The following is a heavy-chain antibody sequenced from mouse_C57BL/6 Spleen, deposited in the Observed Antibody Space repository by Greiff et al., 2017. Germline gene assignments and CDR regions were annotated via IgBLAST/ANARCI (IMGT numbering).Heavy chain of an antibody. CDR2: IDPANGNT. V-gene: IGHV14-3*01. Sequence: EVQLQESVAELVRPGASVKLSCTASGFNIKNTYMHWVKQRPEQGLEWIGRIDPANGNTKYAPKFQGKATITADTSSNTSYLQLSSLTSDDTAIYYCARWSYYGSSYDYYAMDYWGQGTSGTVSS. J-gene: IGHJ4*01. CDR1: GFNIKNTY. CDR3: ARWSYYGSSYDYYAMDY. D-gene: IGHD1-1*01.